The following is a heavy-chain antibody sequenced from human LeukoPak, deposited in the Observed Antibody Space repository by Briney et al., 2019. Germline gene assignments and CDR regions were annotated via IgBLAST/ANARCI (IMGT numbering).Heavy chain of an antibody. J-gene: IGHJ4*02. V-gene: IGHV1-46*01. CDR2: IYPRDGST. CDR3: ARDQEGFDY. Sequence: ASVKVSCKASGCTFTNNYLHWVRQAPGQGLEWMGMIYPRDGSTSYAQNFQGRVTVTRDTSTTTVHMELRGLRSEDTAVYYCARDQEGFDYWGQGTVVTVSS. CDR1: GCTFTNNY.